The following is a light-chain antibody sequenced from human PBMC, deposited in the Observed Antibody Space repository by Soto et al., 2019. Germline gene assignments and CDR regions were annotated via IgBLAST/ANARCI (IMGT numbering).Light chain of an antibody. J-gene: IGKJ1*01. CDR1: QSVSSSY. CDR2: GAS. V-gene: IGKV3-20*01. Sequence: EIVLTQSPGTLSLSPGERATLSCRASQSVSSSYLARYQQKPGQAPRLLIYGASSRATGIPDRFSGSGSGTDFTLTISRLEPEDFALYYCQQYGTTFGQGTKVEIK. CDR3: QQYGTT.